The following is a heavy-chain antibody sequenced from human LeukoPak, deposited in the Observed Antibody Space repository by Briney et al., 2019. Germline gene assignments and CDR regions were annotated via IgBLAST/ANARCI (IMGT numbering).Heavy chain of an antibody. CDR2: ISGSGGST. J-gene: IGHJ6*02. V-gene: IGHV3-23*01. CDR3: AKGNNWNSFYGMDV. CDR1: GFTFSSYA. Sequence: GGSLILSCAASGFTFSSYAMSWVRQAPGKGLEWVSAISGSGGSTYYADSVKGRFTISRDNSKNTLYLQMNSLRAEDTAVYYCAKGNNWNSFYGMDVWGQGTTVTVSS. D-gene: IGHD1-1*01.